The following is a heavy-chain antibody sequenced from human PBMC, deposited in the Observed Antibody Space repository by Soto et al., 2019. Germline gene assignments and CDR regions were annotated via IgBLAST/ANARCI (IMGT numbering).Heavy chain of an antibody. Sequence: EAQLVESGGGLVKPGGSLRLSCAASGFTFSSYSMNWVRQAPGKGLEWVSSISSSSSYIYYADSVKGRFTISRDNAKNSLYLQMNSLRAEDTAVYYGARENVVVVAAPRGAFDIWGQGTMVTVSS. J-gene: IGHJ3*02. CDR1: GFTFSSYS. D-gene: IGHD2-15*01. CDR2: ISSSSSYI. V-gene: IGHV3-21*01. CDR3: ARENVVVVAAPRGAFDI.